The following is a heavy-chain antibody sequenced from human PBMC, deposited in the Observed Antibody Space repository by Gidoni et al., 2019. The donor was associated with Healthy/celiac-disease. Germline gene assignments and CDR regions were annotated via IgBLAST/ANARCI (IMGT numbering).Heavy chain of an antibody. V-gene: IGHV3-23*01. J-gene: IGHJ4*02. D-gene: IGHD3-22*01. CDR3: AKWDSSGYYYVFGPFDY. CDR1: GFSFSSYA. CDR2: ISVSGGST. Sequence: EVQLLESGGGLVQPGGALRPSCAASGFSFSSYAMSWVRQAPGKGLEWVSAISVSGGSTFYADSVKGRFTISRDNSKNTLYLQMNSLRAEDTAVYYCAKWDSSGYYYVFGPFDYWGQGTLVTVSS.